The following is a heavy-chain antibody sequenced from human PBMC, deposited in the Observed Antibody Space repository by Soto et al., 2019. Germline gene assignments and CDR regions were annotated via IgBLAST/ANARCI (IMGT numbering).Heavy chain of an antibody. CDR2: ISAYNGNT. V-gene: IGHV1-18*01. CDR3: ARDGRYCSGGSCYPLKAFDY. J-gene: IGHJ4*02. Sequence: ASVKASSKASGCTVTSYGISWVRQAPEQGLEWMGWISAYNGNTNYAQKLQGRVTMTTDTSTSTAYMELRSLRSDDTAVYYCARDGRYCSGGSCYPLKAFDYWGQGTLVTVSS. D-gene: IGHD2-15*01. CDR1: GCTVTSYG.